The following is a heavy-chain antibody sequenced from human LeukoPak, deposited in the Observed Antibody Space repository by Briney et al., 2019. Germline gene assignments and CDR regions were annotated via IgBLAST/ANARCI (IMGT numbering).Heavy chain of an antibody. CDR1: GGSISGYY. CDR2: IYYSGST. Sequence: SETLSLTCTVSGGSISGYYWSWIRQPPGKGLEWIGYIYYSGSTNYNPSLKSRVTISVDTSKNQFSLKLSSVTAADTAVYYCARSFTVAGAFDIWGQGTMVTVSS. CDR3: ARSFTVAGAFDI. V-gene: IGHV4-59*08. D-gene: IGHD4-23*01. J-gene: IGHJ3*02.